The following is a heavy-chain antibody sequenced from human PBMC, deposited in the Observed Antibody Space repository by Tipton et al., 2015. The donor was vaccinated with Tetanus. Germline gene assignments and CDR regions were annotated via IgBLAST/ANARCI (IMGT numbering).Heavy chain of an antibody. CDR2: IYYNGST. CDR1: DGPVSSGGHY. CDR3: ARGGLCVGPACAGISPLLDV. J-gene: IGHJ2*01. D-gene: IGHD2-15*01. Sequence: LRLSCTVSDGPVSSGGHYWSWIRQSPGKGLEWIGHIYYNGSTKYNPSLKSRVTVSLDTSKKHFSLRLSSVTAADTAVYYCARGGLCVGPACAGISPLLDVWGRGTLVTVSS. V-gene: IGHV4-61*03.